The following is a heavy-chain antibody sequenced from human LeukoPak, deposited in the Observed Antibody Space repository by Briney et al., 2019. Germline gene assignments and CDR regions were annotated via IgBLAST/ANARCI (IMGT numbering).Heavy chain of an antibody. CDR1: GFTFSSYS. D-gene: IGHD4-23*01. J-gene: IGHJ5*02. V-gene: IGHV3-21*01. Sequence: GGSLRLSCAASGFTFSSYSMNWFRQAPGKGLEWVSSISSSSSYIYYADSVKGRFTISRDNAKNSLYLQMNSLRAEDTAVYYCARPFRRGGNTNWFDPWGQGTLVTVSS. CDR3: ARPFRRGGNTNWFDP. CDR2: ISSSSSYI.